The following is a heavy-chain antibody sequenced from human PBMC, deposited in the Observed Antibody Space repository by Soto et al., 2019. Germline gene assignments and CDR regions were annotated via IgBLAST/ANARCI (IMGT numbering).Heavy chain of an antibody. CDR1: GYSISSDNW. Sequence: QVQLQESGPGLVKPSGTLSLTCAVSGYSISSDNWWRWVRQPPGKGLEWIGEILHGGNTNYNPSLNSRLTLSVDKSKNQCCLKLGYVTVEDTAVYYCAIGGSGYRLSLGVKPFDVWGQGTLVTVSS. J-gene: IGHJ4*02. V-gene: IGHV4-4*02. D-gene: IGHD3-16*02. CDR3: AIGGSGYRLSLGVKPFDV. CDR2: ILHGGNT.